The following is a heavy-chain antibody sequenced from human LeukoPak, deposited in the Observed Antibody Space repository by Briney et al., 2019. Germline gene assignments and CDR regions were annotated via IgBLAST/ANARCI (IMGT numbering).Heavy chain of an antibody. CDR2: ISWNSGSI. J-gene: IGHJ5*02. CDR1: GFTFDDYA. D-gene: IGHD2-2*01. Sequence: PGRSLRLSCAASGFTFDDYAMPWVRQAPGKGLEWVSGISWNSGSIGYADSVKGRFTISRDNAKNSLYLQMNSLRAEDTALYYCAKDMQYQLLLGWFDPWGQGTLVTVSS. V-gene: IGHV3-9*01. CDR3: AKDMQYQLLLGWFDP.